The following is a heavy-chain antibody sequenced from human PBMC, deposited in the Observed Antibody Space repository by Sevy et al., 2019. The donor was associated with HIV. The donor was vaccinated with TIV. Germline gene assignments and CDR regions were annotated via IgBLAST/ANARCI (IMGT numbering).Heavy chain of an antibody. CDR2: FDPQCGET. D-gene: IGHD2-15*01. J-gene: IGHJ5*02. CDR3: TAVGLRYFSGSSSYQGDWFDP. Sequence: ASVKVSCKVSGYTLTKLSIHWVRQAPGKGLEWMGDFDPQCGETIYAQKFQGRLTMTEDTSPDTAFMELSSLTPEDTAVYYCTAVGLRYFSGSSSYQGDWFDPWGQGTLVTVSS. V-gene: IGHV1-24*01. CDR1: GYTLTKLS.